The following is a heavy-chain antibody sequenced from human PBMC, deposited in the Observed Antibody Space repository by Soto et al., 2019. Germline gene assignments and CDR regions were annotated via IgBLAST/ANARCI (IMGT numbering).Heavy chain of an antibody. CDR2: IYYSGST. J-gene: IGHJ6*02. Sequence: QVQLQESGPGLVKPSETLSLTCTVSGGSISSYYWSWIRQPPGKGLEWIGYIYYSGSTNYNPSLKSRVTISVDTSKNQFSLKLSSVTAADTAVYYCARERKRYFDKGGMDVWGQGTTVTVSS. CDR3: ARERKRYFDKGGMDV. D-gene: IGHD3-9*01. CDR1: GGSISSYY. V-gene: IGHV4-59*01.